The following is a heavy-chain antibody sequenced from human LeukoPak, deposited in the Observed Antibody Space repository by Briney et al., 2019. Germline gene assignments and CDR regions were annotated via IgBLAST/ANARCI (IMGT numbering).Heavy chain of an antibody. J-gene: IGHJ4*02. CDR2: IHYTGST. Sequence: PSETLSLTCTVSGGSISNSNYFWGWIRQPPGKGPEWIGSIHYTGSTYYNPSLKSRLTISVDTSKNQFSLKLSSVTAADTAVYYCARRSPAWGFGEYYDSRPFDYWGQGTLVTVSS. CDR1: GGSISNSNYF. V-gene: IGHV4-39*01. CDR3: ARRSPAWGFGEYYDSRPFDY. D-gene: IGHD3-22*01.